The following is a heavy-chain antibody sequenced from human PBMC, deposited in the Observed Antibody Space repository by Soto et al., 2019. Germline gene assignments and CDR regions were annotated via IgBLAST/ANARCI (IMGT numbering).Heavy chain of an antibody. CDR3: ARGYCSSTSCSFWTVIMDV. Sequence: SVKVSFKASGGTFSSYAISWLRQAPGQGLEWMGGIIPIFGTANYAQKFQGRVTITADESTSTAYMELSSLRSEDTAVYYCARGYCSSTSCSFWTVIMDVWGQGTTVTVSS. CDR2: IIPIFGTA. J-gene: IGHJ6*02. D-gene: IGHD2-2*01. CDR1: GGTFSSYA. V-gene: IGHV1-69*13.